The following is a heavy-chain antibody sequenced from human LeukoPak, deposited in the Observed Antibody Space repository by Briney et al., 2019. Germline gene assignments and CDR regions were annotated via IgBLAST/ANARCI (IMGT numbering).Heavy chain of an antibody. J-gene: IGHJ5*02. V-gene: IGHV3-21*01. Sequence: GGSLRLSCAASGFTFSSYDMNWIRQAPGKGLEWVSSISSSSNYIYYADSVKGRFTISRDNAKNSLYLQMNSLRAEDTAVYFCARDGNYFDTTPNWFDTWGQGTLVTVSS. CDR2: ISSSSNYI. CDR3: ARDGNYFDTTPNWFDT. CDR1: GFTFSSYD. D-gene: IGHD3-22*01.